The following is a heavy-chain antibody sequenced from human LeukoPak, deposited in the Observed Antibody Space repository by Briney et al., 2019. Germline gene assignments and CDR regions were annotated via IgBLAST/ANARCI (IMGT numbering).Heavy chain of an antibody. Sequence: GGSLRLSCAASGFTFSSYSMNWVRQAPGKGLEWVSSISSSSSYIYYADSVKGRFTISRDNAKNSLYLQMNSLRAEDTAVYYCARVDVVVPAAIPEGAFDIWGQGTMVTVSS. D-gene: IGHD2-2*02. J-gene: IGHJ3*02. V-gene: IGHV3-21*01. CDR3: ARVDVVVPAAIPEGAFDI. CDR1: GFTFSSYS. CDR2: ISSSSSYI.